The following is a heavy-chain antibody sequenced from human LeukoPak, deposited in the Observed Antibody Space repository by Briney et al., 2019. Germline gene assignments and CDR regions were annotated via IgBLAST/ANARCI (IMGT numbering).Heavy chain of an antibody. CDR2: ISYSGST. J-gene: IGHJ4*02. CDR1: GDSISSGYYY. D-gene: IGHD1-7*01. V-gene: IGHV4-31*03. Sequence: SETLSLTCTVSGDSISSGYYYWSWIRQLPGKGLEWIGYISYSGSTYNNPSLKSRLTISLDTSKNQFSLRLTSVTAADTAVYYCVRDRELNYWGQGTLVTVSS. CDR3: VRDRELNY.